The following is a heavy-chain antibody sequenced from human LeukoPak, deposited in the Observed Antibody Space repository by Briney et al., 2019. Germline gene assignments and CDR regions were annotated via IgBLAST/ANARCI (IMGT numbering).Heavy chain of an antibody. V-gene: IGHV1-2*02. J-gene: IGHJ4*02. Sequence: ASVKVSCKASGYTLTDYWKHWVRQAPGQGLEWMGWLDPNSGDTKYAQKFQGRVTMTRDTSISTAYMELSRLTYDDTAVYYCARMAHGSYYWGQGTLVTVSS. D-gene: IGHD1-26*01. CDR2: LDPNSGDT. CDR3: ARMAHGSYY. CDR1: GYTLTDYW.